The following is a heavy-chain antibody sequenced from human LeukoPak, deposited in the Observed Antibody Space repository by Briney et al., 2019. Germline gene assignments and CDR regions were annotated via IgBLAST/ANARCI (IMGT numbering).Heavy chain of an antibody. CDR2: IYYSGST. V-gene: IGHV4-30-4*08. Sequence: SETLSLTCTVSGGSISSGDYYWSWIRQPPGKGLEWIGYIYYSGSTYYNPSLKSRVTISVDTSKNQFSLKLSSVTAADTAVYYCAGAPGDIEAFDIWGQGTMVTVSS. CDR3: AGAPGDIEAFDI. CDR1: GGSISSGDYY. J-gene: IGHJ3*02.